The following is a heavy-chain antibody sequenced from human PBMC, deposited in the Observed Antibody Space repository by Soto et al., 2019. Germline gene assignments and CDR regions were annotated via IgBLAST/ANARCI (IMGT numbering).Heavy chain of an antibody. D-gene: IGHD3-16*01. CDR2: IKSDGTST. J-gene: IGHJ4*02. CDR1: GFSFDNYG. CDR3: AQLGLMTFSHKHYFNH. V-gene: IGHV3-23*01. Sequence: EVQLLESGGDLVQPGGSLRLSCVASGFSFDNYGMSWVRQAPGKGLEWVSAIKSDGTSTYYAASGKDRFTISRDNSKNTLYLQLNSLRAEDTAIYYCAQLGLMTFSHKHYFNHWGRGTLVTVSS.